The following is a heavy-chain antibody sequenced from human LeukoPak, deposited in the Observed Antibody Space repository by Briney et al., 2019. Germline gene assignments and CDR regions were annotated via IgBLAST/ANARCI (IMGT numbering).Heavy chain of an antibody. CDR2: INPNSGGT. J-gene: IGHJ4*02. V-gene: IGHV1-2*02. D-gene: IGHD3-10*01. CDR1: GYSFTGYY. Sequence: ASVKVSCKASGYSFTGYYMHWVRQAPGQGLEWMGWINPNSGGTNYAQKFQGRVTMTRDTSISTAYMEMSRLRSDDPAVYYCVGSGSHTVDYWGQGTLVTVSS. CDR3: VGSGSHTVDY.